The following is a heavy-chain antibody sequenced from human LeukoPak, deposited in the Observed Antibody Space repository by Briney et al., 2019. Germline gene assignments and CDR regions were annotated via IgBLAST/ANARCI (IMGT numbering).Heavy chain of an antibody. Sequence: TGGSLRLSCAASGFTFSSYAMCWVRQAPGKGLEWVSAISGSGGSTYYADSVKGRFTISRDNSKNTLYLQMNSLRAEDTAVYYCAKDRRFGMAPPYDNWFDPWGQGTLVTVSS. CDR3: AKDRRFGMAPPYDNWFDP. V-gene: IGHV3-23*01. J-gene: IGHJ5*02. CDR1: GFTFSSYA. CDR2: ISGSGGST. D-gene: IGHD3-10*01.